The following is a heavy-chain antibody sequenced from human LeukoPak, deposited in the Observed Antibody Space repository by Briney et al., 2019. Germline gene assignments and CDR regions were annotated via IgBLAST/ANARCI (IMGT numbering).Heavy chain of an antibody. CDR2: ITSSSIYI. V-gene: IGHV3-21*01. Sequence: GSLRLSCAGSGFKFSGYTMNWVRQAPGRGLEWVASITSSSIYIYYADSVKGRFTISRDNAKNSLFLQMNSLRAEDTALYYCTRVSDEGNRRDGYNFPLDSWGQGTLVTVSS. J-gene: IGHJ4*02. D-gene: IGHD5-24*01. CDR3: TRVSDEGNRRDGYNFPLDS. CDR1: GFKFSGYT.